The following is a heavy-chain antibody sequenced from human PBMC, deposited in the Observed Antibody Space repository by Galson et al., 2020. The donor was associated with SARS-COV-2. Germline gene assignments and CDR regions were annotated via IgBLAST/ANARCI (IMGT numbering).Heavy chain of an antibody. CDR3: ARQGVNMIVLVTVPGWFFDL. CDR1: GYSVSTTNY. CDR2: IYPNGRT. V-gene: IGHV4-38-2*01. J-gene: IGHJ2*01. Sequence: SETLSLTCAVSGYSVSTTNYWGWVRLAPGKGLDWIGSIYPNGRTYYNPSLESRVTISVDTSRNQFSLTLASVTAADTAFYYCARQGVNMIVLVTVPGWFFDLWGRGTLVTVSS. D-gene: IGHD2-21*02.